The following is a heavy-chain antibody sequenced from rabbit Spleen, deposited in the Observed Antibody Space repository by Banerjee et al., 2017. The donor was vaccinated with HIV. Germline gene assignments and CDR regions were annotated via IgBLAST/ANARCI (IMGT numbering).Heavy chain of an antibody. J-gene: IGHJ4*01. CDR2: IDSGSSGFT. D-gene: IGHD1-1*01. CDR3: ARDLVAVIGWNFNL. CDR1: GVSFSGNSY. Sequence: QSLEESGGDLVKPGASLTLTCIASGVSFSGNSYMCWVRQAPGKGLEWIACIDSGSSGFTYFANWANGRFTISKTSSTTVTLQMTSLTAADTATYFCARDLVAVIGWNFNLWGPGTLVTVS. V-gene: IGHV1S40*01.